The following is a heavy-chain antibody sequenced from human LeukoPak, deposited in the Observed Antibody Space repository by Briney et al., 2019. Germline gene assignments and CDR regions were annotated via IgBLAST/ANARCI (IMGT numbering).Heavy chain of an antibody. Sequence: GGSLRLSCATSGFTFNTYWMSWVRQAPGKGLEWVANIKQDGSEKYYVGSVKGRFTISRDNAKNSLYLQMNSLRAEDTAVYYCARRGGYDFEPYWGQGTLVTVSS. CDR2: IKQDGSEK. CDR1: GFTFNTYW. D-gene: IGHD3-16*01. V-gene: IGHV3-7*01. CDR3: ARRGGYDFEPY. J-gene: IGHJ4*02.